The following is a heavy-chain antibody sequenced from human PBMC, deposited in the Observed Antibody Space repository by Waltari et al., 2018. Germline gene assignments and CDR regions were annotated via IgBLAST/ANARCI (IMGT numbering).Heavy chain of an antibody. Sequence: EVQLVESGGGLVQPGGSLRLSCAASGFTFSSYWMSWVRQAPGKGLEWVANIKQDGSEKYYVDSVKGRFTISRDNAKNSLYLQMNSLRAEDTAVYYCARSIVVVPAGGPWCFDLWGRGTLVTVSS. D-gene: IGHD2-2*01. V-gene: IGHV3-7*01. J-gene: IGHJ2*01. CDR3: ARSIVVVPAGGPWCFDL. CDR1: GFTFSSYW. CDR2: IKQDGSEK.